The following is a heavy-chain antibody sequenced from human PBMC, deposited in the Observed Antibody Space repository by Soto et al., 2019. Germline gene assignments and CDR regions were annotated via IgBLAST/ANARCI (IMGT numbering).Heavy chain of an antibody. CDR2: IYYSGST. Sequence: TLSLTCTVSGGSISSSSYYWGWIRQPPGKGLEWIGSIYYSGSTYYNPSLKSRVTISVDTSKNQFSLKLSSVTAADTAVYYCARQGRQLVRNYFDYWGQGTLVTVSS. CDR3: ARQGRQLVRNYFDY. CDR1: GGSISSSSYY. J-gene: IGHJ4*02. D-gene: IGHD6-6*01. V-gene: IGHV4-39*01.